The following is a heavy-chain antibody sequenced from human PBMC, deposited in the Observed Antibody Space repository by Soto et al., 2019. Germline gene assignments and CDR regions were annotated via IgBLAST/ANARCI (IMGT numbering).Heavy chain of an antibody. Sequence: SETLSLTCTVSDGSVSRGSYYCTWIRLPPGKGLEWIGYIYSSVSTLYNPYLKSRVIISVATSMNQFSLKMRSVTAADTPVYYCARDSVALFDSWGQGNLVTVS. CDR2: IYSSVST. J-gene: IGHJ4*02. V-gene: IGHV4-61*01. D-gene: IGHD2-15*01. CDR3: ARDSVALFDS. CDR1: DGSVSRGSYY.